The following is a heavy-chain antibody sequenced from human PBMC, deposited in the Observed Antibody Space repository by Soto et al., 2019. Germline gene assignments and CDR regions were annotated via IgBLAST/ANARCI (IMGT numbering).Heavy chain of an antibody. V-gene: IGHV4-31*02. CDR2: IYSSGKT. J-gene: IGHJ6*02. CDR1: GGSISSGGYY. D-gene: IGHD4-17*01. CDR3: ARDPSYGDYSYYGMDV. Sequence: QVQLQESGPGLVKPSQTLSLKCTVSGGSISSGGYYWNWIRQRPGKGLEWIGSIYSSGKTYYSPSLKSRVTISVDTSKNHFSLRLPSVTAADTAVYYCARDPSYGDYSYYGMDVWGQGTTVTVSS.